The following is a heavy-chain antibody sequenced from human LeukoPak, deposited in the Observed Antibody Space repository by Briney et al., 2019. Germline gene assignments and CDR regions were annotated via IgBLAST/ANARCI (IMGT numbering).Heavy chain of an antibody. J-gene: IGHJ4*02. D-gene: IGHD3-10*01. CDR2: IRYDGNNK. V-gene: IGHV3-30*02. CDR3: AKDQIGESMVRGVFDY. Sequence: GGSLRLSCAASGFTFSSYGMHWVRQAPGKRLEWVAFIRYDGNNKSYADSVKGRFTISRDNSKNTLYLQMNSLRAEDTAVYYCAKDQIGESMVRGVFDYWGQGTLVTVSS. CDR1: GFTFSSYG.